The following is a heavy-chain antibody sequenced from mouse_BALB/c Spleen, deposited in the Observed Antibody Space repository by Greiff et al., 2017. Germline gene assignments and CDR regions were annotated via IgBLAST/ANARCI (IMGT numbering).Heavy chain of an antibody. Sequence: EVQLQQSGPGLVKPSQSLSLTCTVTGYSITSDYAWNWIRQLPVNKLEWMGYISYSGSTSYNPSLKSRITITRDTSKNQFFLQLNSVTTEDTATYYCAGYGASVYWGQGTLVTVSA. CDR1: GYSITSDYA. CDR2: ISYSGST. CDR3: AGYGASVY. D-gene: IGHD1-1*02. V-gene: IGHV3-2*02. J-gene: IGHJ3*01.